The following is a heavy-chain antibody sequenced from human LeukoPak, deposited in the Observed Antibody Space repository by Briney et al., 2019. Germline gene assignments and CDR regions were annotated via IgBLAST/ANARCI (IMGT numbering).Heavy chain of an antibody. CDR2: ISAYNGNT. CDR1: GYTFTSYG. Sequence: GASVKVSCKASGYTFTSYGISWVRRAPGQGLEWMGWISAYNGNTNYAQKLQGRVTMTTDTSTSTAYMELRSLRSDDTAVYYCARDFHTYYYDSSGYYHFDYWGQGTLVTVS. V-gene: IGHV1-18*01. J-gene: IGHJ4*02. D-gene: IGHD3-22*01. CDR3: ARDFHTYYYDSSGYYHFDY.